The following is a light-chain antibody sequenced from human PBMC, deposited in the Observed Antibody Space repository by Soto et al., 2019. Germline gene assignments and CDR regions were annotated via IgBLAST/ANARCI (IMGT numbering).Light chain of an antibody. CDR1: QGISSY. Sequence: AIRMTQSPSSLSASTGDRVTITCRASQGISSYLAWYQQKPGKAPKLLIYAASTLQSGVPSRFSGSGSGKDFTLTISCLKSEDFATYYCQQYYSYPRTFGQGTKV. CDR2: AAS. CDR3: QQYYSYPRT. V-gene: IGKV1-8*01. J-gene: IGKJ1*01.